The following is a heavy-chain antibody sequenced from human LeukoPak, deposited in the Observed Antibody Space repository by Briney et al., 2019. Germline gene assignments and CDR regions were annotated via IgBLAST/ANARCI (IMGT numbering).Heavy chain of an antibody. J-gene: IGHJ3*02. CDR1: GYTFTGYY. CDR3: AIMGDTFDI. D-gene: IGHD2-8*01. CDR2: INHDSGDT. V-gene: IGHV1-2*02. Sequence: GASVKVSCGASGYTFTGYYMHWVRQAPGQGLEWMGSINHDSGDTNYAQNLQCRVTMTRDTSINTAYLDLSRLRSDDTAVYYCAIMGDTFDIWGQGTKVTVSS.